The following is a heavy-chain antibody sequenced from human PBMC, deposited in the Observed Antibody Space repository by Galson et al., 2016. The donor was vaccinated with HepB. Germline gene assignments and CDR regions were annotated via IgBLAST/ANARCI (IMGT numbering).Heavy chain of an antibody. CDR1: GFSVSTNY. J-gene: IGHJ4*02. D-gene: IGHD4-17*01. CDR2: IYSGGNT. V-gene: IGHV3-53*01. Sequence: SLRLSCAASGFSVSTNYMSWVRQAPGKGLECVSVIYSGGNTLYADSVKGRFTISRDNAKNSLYLQMNSLRDEGTAVYYCARNGDYGGLAYWGQGTLVTVSS. CDR3: ARNGDYGGLAY.